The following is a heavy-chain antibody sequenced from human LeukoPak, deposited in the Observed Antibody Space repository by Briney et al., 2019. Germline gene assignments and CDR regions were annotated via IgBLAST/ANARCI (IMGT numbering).Heavy chain of an antibody. V-gene: IGHV4-59*08. CDR2: VYYSGST. Sequence: PPETLSLTCTVSGGSISSYYWSWIRQPPGKGLEWIGYVYYSGSTNYNPSLKSRVTISVDTSKNQFSLKLSSVTAADTAVYYCASSPSSTYYDFWSGKDWFDPWGQGTLVTVSS. J-gene: IGHJ5*02. D-gene: IGHD3-3*01. CDR3: ASSPSSTYYDFWSGKDWFDP. CDR1: GGSISSYY.